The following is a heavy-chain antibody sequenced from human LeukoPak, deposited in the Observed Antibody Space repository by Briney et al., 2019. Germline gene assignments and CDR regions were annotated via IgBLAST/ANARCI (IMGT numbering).Heavy chain of an antibody. Sequence: GASVKVSCKPSGYTFTDYYIHWVRQAPGQGLEWMGWIDPNSGVTNYAQKFQGAMTRDTSISTAYMELSRLRSDDTAVYYCALDIVVVPAAIRPVGMDVWGQGTTVTVSS. CDR2: IDPNSGVT. D-gene: IGHD2-2*02. V-gene: IGHV1-2*02. CDR3: ALDIVVVPAAIRPVGMDV. CDR1: GYTFTDYY. J-gene: IGHJ6*02.